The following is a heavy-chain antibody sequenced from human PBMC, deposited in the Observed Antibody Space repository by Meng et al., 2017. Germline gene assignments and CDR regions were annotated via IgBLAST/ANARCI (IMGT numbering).Heavy chain of an antibody. Sequence: QVWLVESGGGVAQPGRSLRLSCAASGFTFSSYATHWVRQAPGKGLGWVAVISYDGSNKHYADSVKGRFTISRDNSKNTLYLQMNSLRAEDTAVYYCASMGYWGQGTLVTVSS. CDR3: ASMGY. V-gene: IGHV3-30*01. D-gene: IGHD3-10*01. J-gene: IGHJ4*02. CDR1: GFTFSSYA. CDR2: ISYDGSNK.